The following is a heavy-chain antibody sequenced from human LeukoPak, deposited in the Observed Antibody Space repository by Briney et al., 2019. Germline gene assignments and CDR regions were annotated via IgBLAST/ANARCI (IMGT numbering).Heavy chain of an antibody. V-gene: IGHV3-21*01. J-gene: IGHJ4*02. CDR2: ISSSSSYI. D-gene: IGHD4-23*01. CDR3: ARDPLITVVTPPYYFDY. Sequence: GGSLRLSCAASGFTFSSYIMNWVRQAPGKGLEWVSSISSSSSYIYYADSVKGRFTISRDNAKNSLYLQMNSLRAEDTAVYYCARDPLITVVTPPYYFDYWGQGTLVTVSS. CDR1: GFTFSSYI.